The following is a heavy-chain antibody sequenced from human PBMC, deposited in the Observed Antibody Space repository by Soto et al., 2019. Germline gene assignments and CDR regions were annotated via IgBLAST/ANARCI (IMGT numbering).Heavy chain of an antibody. V-gene: IGHV3-30*03. CDR2: VSYDGSGK. CDR1: GFTFSSYG. Sequence: QVQLVESGGGVVQPGRSLRLSCVGSGFTFSSYGIHWVRQAPGKGLEWVAVVSYDGSGKYYADSVKGRFTISRDNSKNTLYLQMNILGVEDTAVYLCARDAEAYVNVMGTIRSGYYYHGLDVWGQGTTVFVSS. J-gene: IGHJ6*02. CDR3: ARDAEAYVNVMGTIRSGYYYHGLDV. D-gene: IGHD1-1*01.